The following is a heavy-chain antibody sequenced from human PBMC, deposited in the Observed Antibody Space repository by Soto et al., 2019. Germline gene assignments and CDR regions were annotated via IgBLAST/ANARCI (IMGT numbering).Heavy chain of an antibody. CDR3: ARIEYSSSSAYDY. CDR1: GGTFSSYA. D-gene: IGHD6-6*01. Sequence: SVKVSCKASGGTFSSYAISWVRQAPGQGLEWMGGIIPIFGTANYAQKFQGRVTITADESTSTAYMELSSLRSEDTAVYYCARIEYSSSSAYDYWGQGTLVTVSS. CDR2: IIPIFGTA. J-gene: IGHJ4*02. V-gene: IGHV1-69*13.